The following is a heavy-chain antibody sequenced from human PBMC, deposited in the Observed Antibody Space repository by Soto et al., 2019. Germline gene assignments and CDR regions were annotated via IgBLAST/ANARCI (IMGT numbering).Heavy chain of an antibody. V-gene: IGHV4-4*08. CDR1: GCTVCNYY. J-gene: IGHJ4*02. Sequence: SGTLSLTCAFSGCTVCNYYCAWFRRPPGKGLEWIGFIYYIGSTNYNPSLKSRVTISVDTSKNQFSLKLTSVTAADTAVYYCAREYESSPTDWGQGTLVTVSS. CDR2: IYYIGST. CDR3: AREYESSPTD. D-gene: IGHD6-13*01.